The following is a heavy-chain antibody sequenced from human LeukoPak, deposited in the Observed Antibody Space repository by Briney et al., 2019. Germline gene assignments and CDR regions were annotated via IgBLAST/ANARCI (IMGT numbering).Heavy chain of an antibody. J-gene: IGHJ3*02. CDR1: GGSISSYY. CDR3: AGANWGTAFDI. CDR2: IYYSGST. Sequence: SETLSLTCTVSGGSISSYYWSWTRQPPGKGLEWIGYIYYSGSTNYNPSLKSRVTISVDTSKNQFSLKLSSVTAADTAVYYCAGANWGTAFDIWGQGTMVTVSS. V-gene: IGHV4-59*01. D-gene: IGHD7-27*01.